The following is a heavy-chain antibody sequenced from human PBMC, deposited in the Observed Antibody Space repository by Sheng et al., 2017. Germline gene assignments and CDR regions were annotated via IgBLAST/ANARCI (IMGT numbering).Heavy chain of an antibody. V-gene: IGHV3-53*01. J-gene: IGHJ5*02. Sequence: EVQLVQSGGGLIQPGGSLRLSCAASGFTVSSNYMSWVRQAPGKGLEWVSVIYIGGSTYYADSVKGRFTISRDNSKNTLYLQMNSLRVEDTAVYYCARNSPLAMISSWGQGALVTVSS. CDR2: IYIGGST. CDR3: ARNSPLAMISS. CDR1: GFTVSSNY. D-gene: IGHD3-22*01.